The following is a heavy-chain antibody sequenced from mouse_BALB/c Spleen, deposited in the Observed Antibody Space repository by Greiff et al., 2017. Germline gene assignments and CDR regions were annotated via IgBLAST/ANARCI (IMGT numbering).Heavy chain of an antibody. CDR2: IYPGDGDT. CDR1: GYAFSSYW. CDR3: ARGGSTMITYY. D-gene: IGHD2-4*01. J-gene: IGHJ2*01. Sequence: QVQLQQSGAELVRPGSSVKISCKASGYAFSSYWMNWVKQRPGQGLGWIGQIYPGDGDTNYNGKFKGKATLTADKSSSTAYMQLSSLTSEDSAVYFCARGGSTMITYYWGQGTTLTVSS. V-gene: IGHV1-80*01.